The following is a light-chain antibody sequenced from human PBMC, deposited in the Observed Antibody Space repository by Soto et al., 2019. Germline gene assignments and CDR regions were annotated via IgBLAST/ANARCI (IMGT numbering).Light chain of an antibody. CDR3: QQHGGSPIT. Sequence: EIVLTQSPGTLSLSPGERATLSCRAGQSVSSSNLAWYQQKPGQTPRLLVYGASSRATGIPDRFSGSGSGTDFTLTTSRLEPEDFAVYYCQQHGGSPITFGQGTRLEIK. V-gene: IGKV3-20*01. CDR2: GAS. J-gene: IGKJ5*01. CDR1: QSVSSSN.